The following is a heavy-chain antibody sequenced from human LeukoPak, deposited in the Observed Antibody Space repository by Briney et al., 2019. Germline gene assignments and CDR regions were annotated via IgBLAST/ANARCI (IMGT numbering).Heavy chain of an antibody. D-gene: IGHD3-22*01. CDR3: ARLVAGYYDSTILDAFDI. Sequence: GSLRLSCAVSGFTFSNAWMSWVRQAPGKGLEWIGYIYTSGSTNYNPSLKSRVTISVDTSKNQFSLKLSSVTAADTAVYYCARLVAGYYDSTILDAFDIWGQGTMVTVSS. CDR1: GFTFSNAW. J-gene: IGHJ3*02. V-gene: IGHV4-4*09. CDR2: IYTSGST.